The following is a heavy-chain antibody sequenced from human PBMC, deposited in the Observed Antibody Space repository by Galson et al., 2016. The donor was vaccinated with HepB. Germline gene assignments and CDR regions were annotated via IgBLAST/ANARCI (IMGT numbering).Heavy chain of an antibody. Sequence: SETLSLTCAVYGESFSGSWSWIRQPPGKELEWIGEVNQSGGTNYNPSLKSRVTISVDTSKNQVSLKLSSVTAADTAVYYCARGRGHSYGLRSFDYWGLGTLVTVSS. CDR3: ARGRGHSYGLRSFDY. V-gene: IGHV4-34*01. CDR2: VNQSGGT. CDR1: GESFSGS. J-gene: IGHJ4*02. D-gene: IGHD5-18*01.